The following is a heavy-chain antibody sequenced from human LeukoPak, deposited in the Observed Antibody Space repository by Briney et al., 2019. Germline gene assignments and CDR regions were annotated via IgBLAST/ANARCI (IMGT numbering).Heavy chain of an antibody. CDR1: GGSFSGYY. CDR3: AGEGVVVTAIDY. D-gene: IGHD2-21*02. V-gene: IGHV4-34*01. CDR2: INHSGST. J-gene: IGHJ4*02. Sequence: PSETLSLTCAVYGGSFSGYYWSWIRQPPGKGLEWIGEINHSGSTNYNPSLKSRVTISVDTSKNQFSLKLSSVTAADTAVYYCAGEGVVVTAIDYWGQGTLVTVSS.